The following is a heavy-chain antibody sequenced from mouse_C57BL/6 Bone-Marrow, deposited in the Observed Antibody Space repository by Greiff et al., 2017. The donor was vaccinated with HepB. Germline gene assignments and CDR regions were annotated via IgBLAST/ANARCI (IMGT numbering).Heavy chain of an antibody. V-gene: IGHV1-72*01. Sequence: QVQLKQPGAELVKPGASVKLSCKASGYTFTSYWMHWVKQRPGRGLEWIGRIDPNSGGTTYNEKFKSKATLTVDKPSSTAYMQLSSLTSEDSAVYYCARGEDYYGSSWYFDVWGTGTTVTVSS. D-gene: IGHD1-1*01. CDR2: IDPNSGGT. J-gene: IGHJ1*03. CDR1: GYTFTSYW. CDR3: ARGEDYYGSSWYFDV.